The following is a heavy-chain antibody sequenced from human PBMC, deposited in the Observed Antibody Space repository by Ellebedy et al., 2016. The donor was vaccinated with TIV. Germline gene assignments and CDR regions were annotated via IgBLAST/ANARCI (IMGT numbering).Heavy chain of an antibody. Sequence: GESLKISCAASGFTFDSYTMNWVRQAPGKGLEWVSSISRDRVDINYADSLKGRFTISRDNGNKVLYLQMNNVRVEDTAVYYCARDFEFMIYVNGGEYYHYALDVWGQGTTVTVSS. CDR1: GFTFDSYT. CDR3: ARDFEFMIYVNGGEYYHYALDV. CDR2: ISRDRVDI. V-gene: IGHV3-21*01. D-gene: IGHD3-10*02. J-gene: IGHJ6*02.